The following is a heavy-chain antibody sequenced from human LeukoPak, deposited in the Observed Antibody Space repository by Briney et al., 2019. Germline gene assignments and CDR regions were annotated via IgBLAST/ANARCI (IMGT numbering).Heavy chain of an antibody. Sequence: SETLTLTCTVSGGSIGSYYWNWIRQAPGKGLEWIGYIHYSGSTNHNSSLKSRVTISVDTSKNQYSLKLSSVTAADTAVYYCARDGVAGGFDYWGQGTLVTVSS. CDR1: GGSIGSYY. J-gene: IGHJ4*02. D-gene: IGHD6-19*01. V-gene: IGHV4-59*01. CDR2: IHYSGST. CDR3: ARDGVAGGFDY.